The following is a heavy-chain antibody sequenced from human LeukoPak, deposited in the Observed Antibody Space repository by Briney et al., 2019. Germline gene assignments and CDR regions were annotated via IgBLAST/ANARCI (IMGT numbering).Heavy chain of an antibody. D-gene: IGHD6-13*01. CDR1: GFTFSSYG. CDR2: MSNDGSNK. J-gene: IGHJ4*02. V-gene: IGHV3-30*18. Sequence: GGSLRLSCAASGFTFSSYGMHWVRQAPGKGLEWVAVMSNDGSNKYYADSVKGRFTISRDNSKNTLYLQMNSLRAEDTAVYYCAKSGIAAAGQRGYFDYWGQGTLVTVSS. CDR3: AKSGIAAAGQRGYFDY.